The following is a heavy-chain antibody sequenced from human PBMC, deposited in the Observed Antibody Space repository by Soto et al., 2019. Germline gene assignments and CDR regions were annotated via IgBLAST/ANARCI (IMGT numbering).Heavy chain of an antibody. Sequence: PSETLSLTCPVSGCSISSGGYYWSWIRQHPGKGLEWIGYIYYSGSTYYNPSLKSRVTISVDTSKNQFSLKLSSVTAADTAVYYCARIYYDSSGYYYPFDYWGQGTLVTVSS. CDR3: ARIYYDSSGYYYPFDY. J-gene: IGHJ4*02. D-gene: IGHD3-22*01. CDR1: GCSISSGGYY. V-gene: IGHV4-31*03. CDR2: IYYSGST.